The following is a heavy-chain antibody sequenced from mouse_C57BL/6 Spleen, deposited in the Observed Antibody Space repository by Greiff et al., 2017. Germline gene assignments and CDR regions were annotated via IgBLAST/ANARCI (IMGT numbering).Heavy chain of an antibody. V-gene: IGHV1-55*01. CDR1: GYTFTSYW. CDR3: AHSSGLRYYFDY. Sequence: QVQLQQPGAELVKPGASVKMSCTASGYTFTSYWMTWVKQRPGQGLEWIGGIYPGSGSTNYNEKFKSKATLTVATSSSAAYMQISSLTSEDSAVYDCAHSSGLRYYFDYWGQGTTLTVSS. D-gene: IGHD3-2*02. CDR2: IYPGSGST. J-gene: IGHJ2*01.